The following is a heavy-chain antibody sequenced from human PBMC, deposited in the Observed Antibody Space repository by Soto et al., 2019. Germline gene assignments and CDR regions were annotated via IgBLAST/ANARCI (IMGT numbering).Heavy chain of an antibody. D-gene: IGHD1-26*01. Sequence: EVQLVESGGGLVQPGGSLRLSCAASGFTFSSYWMHWVRQAPGKGLVWVSRINSGGSSTDYADSVKGRFTISRDNAKNTLYLQMNSLRAEDTAVYYCERGSGSYADYWGQGTLVTVSS. V-gene: IGHV3-74*01. CDR1: GFTFSSYW. J-gene: IGHJ4*02. CDR3: ERGSGSYADY. CDR2: INSGGSST.